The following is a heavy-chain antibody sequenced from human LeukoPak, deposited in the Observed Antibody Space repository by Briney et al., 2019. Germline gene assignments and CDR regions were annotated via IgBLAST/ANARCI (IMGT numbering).Heavy chain of an antibody. Sequence: GGSLRLSCVASGFTLSSYWIHWVRQAPGEGLVWVSRIKRDGSRTRYAESVKGRFTISRDNAKNTLYLQLNSLRAEDTAVYYCATSHDSSVSHDDAFDIWGQGTMVTVSS. J-gene: IGHJ3*02. CDR3: ATSHDSSVSHDDAFDI. D-gene: IGHD3-22*01. V-gene: IGHV3-74*01. CDR1: GFTLSSYW. CDR2: IKRDGSRT.